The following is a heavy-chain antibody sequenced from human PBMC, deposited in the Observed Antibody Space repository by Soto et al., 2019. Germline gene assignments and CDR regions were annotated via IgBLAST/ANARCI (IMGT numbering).Heavy chain of an antibody. J-gene: IGHJ4*02. Sequence: QVQLVQSGAEVKKPGASVKVSCKASRHMFTTYDINWVRQATGQGLEWMGWLNPRSGNTVYAQKFQGIVSMTANTSIPTFYMQLSSLRSEYTAVYYCVRPLMTRPDSCGQGTLVTVAS. CDR3: VRPLMTRPDS. D-gene: IGHD2-21*02. CDR2: LNPRSGNT. CDR1: RHMFTTYD. V-gene: IGHV1-8*01.